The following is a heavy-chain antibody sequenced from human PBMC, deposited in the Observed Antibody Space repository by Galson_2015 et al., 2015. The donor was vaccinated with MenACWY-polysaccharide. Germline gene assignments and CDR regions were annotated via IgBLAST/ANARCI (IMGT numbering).Heavy chain of an antibody. V-gene: IGHV3-74*01. D-gene: IGHD3-16*01. CDR1: GFTFSSDW. CDR3: ARDPLWDRTVGFDY. J-gene: IGHJ4*02. Sequence: SLRLSCAASGFTFSSDWMHWVRQAPGKGLVWISRINSDGTSKTYADSVKGRFTISRDNAKNTLYLQMNSLRAEDTAVYYWARDPLWDRTVGFDYWGQGTLVTVSS. CDR2: INSDGTSK.